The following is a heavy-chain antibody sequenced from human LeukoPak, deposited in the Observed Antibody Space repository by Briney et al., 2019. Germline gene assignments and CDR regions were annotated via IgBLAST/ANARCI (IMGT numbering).Heavy chain of an antibody. Sequence: SSETLSLTCTVSGGSISSYYWSWIRQPPGKGLEWIGYIYYSGSTNYNPPLKSRVTISVDTSKNQFSLKLSSVTAADTAVYYCARGDATHFDLWGRGTLVTVSS. CDR1: GGSISSYY. J-gene: IGHJ2*01. D-gene: IGHD2-21*02. CDR3: ARGDATHFDL. V-gene: IGHV4-59*01. CDR2: IYYSGST.